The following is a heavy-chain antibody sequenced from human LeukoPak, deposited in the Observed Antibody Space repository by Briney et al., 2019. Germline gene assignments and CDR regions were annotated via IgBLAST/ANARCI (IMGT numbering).Heavy chain of an antibody. CDR3: ARGDSGYDPYDWFDP. V-gene: IGHV3-30*02. J-gene: IGHJ5*02. D-gene: IGHD5-12*01. CDR2: IRYDGRNK. Sequence: GGSLRLSCAASGFTFNNYGMHWVRQAPGKGLEWVAFIRYDGRNKYYADSVKGRFTISRDNAKNSLYLQMNSLRAEDTAVYYCARGDSGYDPYDWFDPWGQGTLVTVSS. CDR1: GFTFNNYG.